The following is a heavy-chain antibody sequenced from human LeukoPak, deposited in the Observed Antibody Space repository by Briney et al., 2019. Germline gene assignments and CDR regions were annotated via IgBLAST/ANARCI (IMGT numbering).Heavy chain of an antibody. CDR1: EVTVTSNY. CDR3: ARGGYSSSCFDY. V-gene: IGHV3-53*01. Sequence: GGSLRLSCAASEVTVTSNYLSWVRQAPGKGLQWVSVIYPGGDIYYSDSVKGRFIISRDNSKNTLSLQMNSLTADDTAVYYCARGGYSSSCFDYWGQGTLVTVSS. CDR2: IYPGGDI. D-gene: IGHD6-13*01. J-gene: IGHJ4*02.